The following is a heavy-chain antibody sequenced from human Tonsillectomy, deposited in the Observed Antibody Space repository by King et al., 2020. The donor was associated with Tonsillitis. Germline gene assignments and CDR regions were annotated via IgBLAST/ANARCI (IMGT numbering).Heavy chain of an antibody. J-gene: IGHJ4*02. CDR1: GGSISSGDFY. D-gene: IGHD3-22*01. Sequence: VQLQESGPGLVKPSQTLSLTCTVSGGSISSGDFYWSWIRQPPGEGLEWIVYIYYIGNTYYNPSLKSRFTMSVDTHKNHLSLKLRSLTAADTAVYYWARSSDYYDSSGYSPGNYFDYWGQGTLVTVSS. V-gene: IGHV4-30-4*01. CDR2: IYYIGNT. CDR3: ARSSDYYDSSGYSPGNYFDY.